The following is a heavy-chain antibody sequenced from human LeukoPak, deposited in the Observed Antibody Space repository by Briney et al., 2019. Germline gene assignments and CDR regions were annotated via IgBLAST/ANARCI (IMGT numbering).Heavy chain of an antibody. V-gene: IGHV3-21*01. Sequence: GGSLRLSCAASGFTFSSYSMNWVRQAPGKGLEWVSSISSSSYIYYADSVKGRFTISRDNAKNSLYLQMNSLRAEDTAVYYCARDSYYDFWSGYYTIENFDYWGQGTLVTVSS. CDR1: GFTFSSYS. CDR3: ARDSYYDFWSGYYTIENFDY. J-gene: IGHJ4*02. CDR2: ISSSSYI. D-gene: IGHD3-3*01.